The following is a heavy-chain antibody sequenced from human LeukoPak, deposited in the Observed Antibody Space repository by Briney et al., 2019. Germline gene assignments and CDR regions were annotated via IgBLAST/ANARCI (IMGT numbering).Heavy chain of an antibody. CDR1: GGSISSGGYY. CDR2: IYYSGRT. D-gene: IGHD5-24*01. J-gene: IGHJ4*02. CDR3: ARDRGDGYNDY. Sequence: SQTLSLTCTVSGGSISSGGYYWSWIRQHPGKGLEWIGYIYYSGRTYYNPSLKSRVTISVDTSKNQLSLRLSSVAAADTAIYYCARDRGDGYNDYWGQGTLVTVSS. V-gene: IGHV4-31*03.